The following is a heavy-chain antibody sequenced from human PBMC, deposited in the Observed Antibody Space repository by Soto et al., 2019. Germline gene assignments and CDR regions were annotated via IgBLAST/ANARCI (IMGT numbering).Heavy chain of an antibody. D-gene: IGHD2-8*02. J-gene: IGHJ4*02. Sequence: SGSTLVNPTQTLTLTCSFSGFSLSTSGVAVGWVRQPPEKALEWLALIFWDDDRRYSPSLKTMLTITKDTSKNQVVLTLTNVDPVDTATYYCAHMLTGTGGHFAHWGQGTLVTVSS. CDR3: AHMLTGTGGHFAH. V-gene: IGHV2-5*02. CDR1: GFSLSTSGVA. CDR2: IFWDDDR.